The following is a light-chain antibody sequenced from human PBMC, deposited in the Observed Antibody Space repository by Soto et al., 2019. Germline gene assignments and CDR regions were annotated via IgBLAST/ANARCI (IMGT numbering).Light chain of an antibody. V-gene: IGKV1-5*01. CDR2: DAS. CDR1: QSISTF. Sequence: DIQMTQSPSTLSASVGDRVTITCRASQSISTFLAWYQQKPGKAPKLLIYDASNSESGVPSRFSGSGSGTEFSLTISNLQPDDFATYYCQHYKSYPWTFGQGTKVDIK. J-gene: IGKJ1*01. CDR3: QHYKSYPWT.